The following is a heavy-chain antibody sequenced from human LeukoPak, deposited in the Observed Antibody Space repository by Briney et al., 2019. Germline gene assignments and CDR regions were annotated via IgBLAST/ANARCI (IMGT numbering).Heavy chain of an antibody. Sequence: PGGSLRLSCAASGFSPSDAWMSWVRQAPGKGLECVGRIKPKTDGGTTDYAEPVNDRFSVSRDDSKNTLYLQINSLTTEDTGLYYCTQLSRGYWGQGTQVIVSS. CDR2: IKPKTDGGTT. V-gene: IGHV3-15*01. CDR1: GFSPSDAW. CDR3: TQLSRGY. J-gene: IGHJ4*02. D-gene: IGHD1-1*01.